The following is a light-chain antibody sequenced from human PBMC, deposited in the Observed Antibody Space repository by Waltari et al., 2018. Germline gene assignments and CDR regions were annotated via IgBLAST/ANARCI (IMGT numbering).Light chain of an antibody. J-gene: IGLJ2*01. Sequence: SYELTQPPSVSVSPGQTARITCSGGALPKQYAYWYQQRPGQAPVLVIYKDNERPSGIPERFSGSGSGKTVTLTISGVQAEDEADYYCQSADSSGTYVVFGGGTKLTVL. CDR2: KDN. V-gene: IGLV3-25*03. CDR1: ALPKQY. CDR3: QSADSSGTYVV.